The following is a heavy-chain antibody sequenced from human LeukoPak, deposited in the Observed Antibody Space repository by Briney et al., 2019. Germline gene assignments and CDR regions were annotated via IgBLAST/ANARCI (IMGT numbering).Heavy chain of an antibody. Sequence: GGSLRLSCAASGFTFSDYYMSWIRQAPGKGLEWVSYISGSGGTIYYADSAKGRFTISRDNAKNSLYLQMNSLRAEDTAVYYCARDCYDYVWGSYRYTGFDYWGQGTLVTVSS. CDR1: GFTFSDYY. CDR2: ISGSGGTI. CDR3: ARDCYDYVWGSYRYTGFDY. J-gene: IGHJ4*02. V-gene: IGHV3-11*01. D-gene: IGHD3-16*02.